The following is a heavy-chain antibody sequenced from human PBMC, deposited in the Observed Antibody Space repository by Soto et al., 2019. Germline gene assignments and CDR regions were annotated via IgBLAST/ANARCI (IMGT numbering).Heavy chain of an antibody. V-gene: IGHV6-1*01. D-gene: IGHD1-26*01. J-gene: IGHJ4*02. CDR2: TYYRSKWYN. Sequence: LSHPLSLTCAISGDSVSGNSAAWNWIRQSPSRGLEWLGRTYYRSKWYNDYAVSVKSRITVTPDTSKNQFSLHLSSVTAADTAVYYCARDLRGSYDYWGQGTLVTVSS. CDR3: ARDLRGSYDY. CDR1: GDSVSGNSAA.